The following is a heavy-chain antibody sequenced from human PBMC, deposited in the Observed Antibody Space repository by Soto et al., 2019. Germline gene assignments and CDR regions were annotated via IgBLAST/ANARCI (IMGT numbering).Heavy chain of an antibody. D-gene: IGHD3-3*01. CDR3: AKDGGTYYDFWSGYSYSYYMVV. V-gene: IGHV3-23*01. Sequence: GGSLRLSCAASGFTFSSYAMSWVRQAPGKGLEWVSAISGSGGSTYYADSVKGRFTISRDNSKNTLYLQMNSLRAEDTAVYYCAKDGGTYYDFWSGYSYSYYMVVWGKGTTLTVSS. CDR2: ISGSGGST. J-gene: IGHJ6*03. CDR1: GFTFSSYA.